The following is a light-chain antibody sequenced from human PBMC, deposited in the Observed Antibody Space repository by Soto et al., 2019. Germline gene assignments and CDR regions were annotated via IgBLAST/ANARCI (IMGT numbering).Light chain of an antibody. J-gene: IGLJ7*01. CDR3: ASYTSTTTIVV. CDR2: GVN. V-gene: IGLV2-14*01. Sequence: QSALTQPASVSGSPGQSITISCTGTSSDIGRYNYVSWYQQHPGKAPRLVISGVNKRPSGISNRFSGSKSGNTASLTISGLQADDEAIYYCASYTSTTTIVVFGGGTQLTVL. CDR1: SSDIGRYNY.